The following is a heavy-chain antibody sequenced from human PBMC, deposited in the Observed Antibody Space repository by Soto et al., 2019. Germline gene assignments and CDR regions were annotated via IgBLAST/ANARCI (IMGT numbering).Heavy chain of an antibody. CDR3: AKGMAVAGIDY. Sequence: GGSLRLSCAASGFTFSSYGMHWVRQAPGKGLEWVAVISYDGSNKYYADSVKGRFTISRDNSKNTLYLQMNSRRAEDTAVYYCAKGMAVAGIDYGGQGTLVTVSS. V-gene: IGHV3-30*18. CDR1: GFTFSSYG. D-gene: IGHD6-19*01. CDR2: ISYDGSNK. J-gene: IGHJ4*02.